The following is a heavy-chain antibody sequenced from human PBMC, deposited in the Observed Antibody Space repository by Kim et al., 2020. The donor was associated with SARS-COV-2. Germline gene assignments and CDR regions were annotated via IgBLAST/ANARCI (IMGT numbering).Heavy chain of an antibody. Sequence: SVKVSCKASGGTFSSYAISWVRQAPGQGLEWMGGIIPIFGTANYAQKFQGRVTITADESTSTAYMELSSLRSEDTAVYYCARDYSKKWGWFDPWGQGTLVTVSS. CDR1: GGTFSSYA. D-gene: IGHD4-4*01. CDR2: IIPIFGTA. J-gene: IGHJ5*02. CDR3: ARDYSKKWGWFDP. V-gene: IGHV1-69*13.